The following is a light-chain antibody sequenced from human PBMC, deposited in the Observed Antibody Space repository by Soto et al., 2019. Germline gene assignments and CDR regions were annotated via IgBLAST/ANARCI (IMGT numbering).Light chain of an antibody. CDR3: SSYTSTPYDV. V-gene: IGLV2-14*01. Sequence: QSALTQPASVSGSPGQSITISCTGTSSDVGGYNYVSWYQHHPGKAPKLMIYEVSTRPSGVSNRFSGSKSGNTASLTISGLQAEDEADYYCSSYTSTPYDVFGTGTKLTVL. CDR1: SSDVGGYNY. CDR2: EVS. J-gene: IGLJ1*01.